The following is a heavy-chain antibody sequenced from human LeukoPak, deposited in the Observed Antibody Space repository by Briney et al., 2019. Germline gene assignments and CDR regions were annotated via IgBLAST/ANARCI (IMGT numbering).Heavy chain of an antibody. CDR3: ASRPNVAAAGSNFDY. J-gene: IGHJ4*02. D-gene: IGHD6-13*01. CDR2: NIPIFGTA. CDR1: GGTFSSYA. Sequence: ASVKVSCKASGGTFSSYAISWVRQAPGQGLEWMGGNIPIFGTANYAQKFQGRVTITADKSTSTAYMELSSLRSEDTAVYYCASRPNVAAAGSNFDYWGQGTLVTVSS. V-gene: IGHV1-69*06.